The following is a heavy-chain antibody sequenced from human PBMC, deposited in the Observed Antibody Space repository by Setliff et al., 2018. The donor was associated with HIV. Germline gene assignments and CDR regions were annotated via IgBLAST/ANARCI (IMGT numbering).Heavy chain of an antibody. CDR2: IYYSGST. D-gene: IGHD3-22*01. Sequence: SETLSLTCTVSGGSISSYYWSWIRQPPGKGLEWIGYIYYSGSTNYNPSLKSRVTISVDTSENQFSLKLSSVTAADTAVYYCARHIIPYYYDSSGTYYFDYWGQGTLVTVSS. CDR1: GGSISSYY. CDR3: ARHIIPYYYDSSGTYYFDY. J-gene: IGHJ4*02. V-gene: IGHV4-59*01.